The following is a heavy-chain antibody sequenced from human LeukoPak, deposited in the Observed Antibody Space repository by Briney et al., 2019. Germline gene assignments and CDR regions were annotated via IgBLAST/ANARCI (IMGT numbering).Heavy chain of an antibody. V-gene: IGHV3-64D*09. Sequence: GGSLRLSCSASGFTFSSYALHWVRQAPGKGLESVSAISSNGGSTSYADSVKGRFTISRDNSKNTLYLQMSSLRAEDTAVYYCVKDWGRGWYRFDCWGQGTLVTVSS. CDR1: GFTFSSYA. D-gene: IGHD6-19*01. CDR3: VKDWGRGWYRFDC. CDR2: ISSNGGST. J-gene: IGHJ4*02.